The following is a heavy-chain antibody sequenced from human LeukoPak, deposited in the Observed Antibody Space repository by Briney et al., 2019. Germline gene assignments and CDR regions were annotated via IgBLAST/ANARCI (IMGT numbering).Heavy chain of an antibody. J-gene: IGHJ4*02. D-gene: IGHD5-24*01. CDR2: IIPIFGTA. Sequence: SVKVSCKASGGTFSSYAISWVRQAPGQGLEWMGGIIPIFGTANYAQKFQGRVTITADESTSTAYMELSSLRAEDTAVYYCASLGLEMATIVHGDFADYWGQGTLVTVSS. CDR1: GGTFSSYA. CDR3: ASLGLEMATIVHGDFADY. V-gene: IGHV1-69*13.